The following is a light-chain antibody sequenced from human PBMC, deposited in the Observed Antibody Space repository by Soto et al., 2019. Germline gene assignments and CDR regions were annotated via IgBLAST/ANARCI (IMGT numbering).Light chain of an antibody. CDR2: AVT. V-gene: IGLV2-8*01. Sequence: QSALTQPPSASGSPGQSVTISCTGTSSDVGGYDYVSWYQQHPGKAPKLMIYAVTKRPSGVPDRFSGSKSGNTASLTVSGLQAEDEADYYCSSYAGSGIAPYVFGTGTNVTVL. CDR3: SSYAGSGIAPYV. J-gene: IGLJ1*01. CDR1: SSDVGGYDY.